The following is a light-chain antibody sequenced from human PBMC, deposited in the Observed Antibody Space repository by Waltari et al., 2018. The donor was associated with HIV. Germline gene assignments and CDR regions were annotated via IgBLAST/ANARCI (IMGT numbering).Light chain of an antibody. Sequence: QSALTRPASVSGSPGQSITISCTGTNSDIGGYNYVSWYQQRPGKTPKLLIYEVTHRPSGMSYRCSGSKSCNTASMTISVLQAEDEADYYCSSYTTTTTILFGGGTKVTVL. CDR1: NSDIGGYNY. CDR3: SSYTTTTTIL. V-gene: IGLV2-14*01. CDR2: EVT. J-gene: IGLJ3*02.